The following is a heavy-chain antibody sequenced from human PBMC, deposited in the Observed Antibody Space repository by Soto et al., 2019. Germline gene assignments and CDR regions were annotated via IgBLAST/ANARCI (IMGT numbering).Heavy chain of an antibody. J-gene: IGHJ4*01. CDR2: IKQDGSEK. CDR3: ARRPGYSSGWFAD. Sequence: EVQLVESGGGLVQPGGSLRLSCAASGFTFSTYWMSWVRQATGTGLEWLANIKQDGSEKYYVDSVKGRFTVSRDNAKNALYRQRHSLRAEDTAVYYCARRPGYSSGWFADWGHGTVVTVS. CDR1: GFTFSTYW. D-gene: IGHD6-19*01. V-gene: IGHV3-7*01.